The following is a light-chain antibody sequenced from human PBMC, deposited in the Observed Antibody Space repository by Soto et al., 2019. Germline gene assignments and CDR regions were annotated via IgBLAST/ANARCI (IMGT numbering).Light chain of an antibody. Sequence: EIVLTQSPGTLSLSPGERATLSCRASQSVSANNLAWYQQKVGQAPRLPIYSASSRATGIPDRFSGSGSWNVFTLTINRLEPEDLGVYYCQQYGSSPRTFGRGTNVEIK. CDR1: QSVSANN. CDR3: QQYGSSPRT. CDR2: SAS. J-gene: IGKJ1*01. V-gene: IGKV3-20*01.